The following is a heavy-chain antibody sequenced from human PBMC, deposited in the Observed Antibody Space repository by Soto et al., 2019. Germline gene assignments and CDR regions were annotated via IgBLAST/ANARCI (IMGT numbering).Heavy chain of an antibody. D-gene: IGHD2-21*01. CDR2: ASGSGSGT. Sequence: GSLRLSCAASGFTFSDFAMAWVRQAPGKGLEWVSSASGSGSGTYYADSVKGRFTISRDNSKNTLFLHMTNLRAGDTALYFCAKGRPGVAAAPDYWGQGTLVTVSS. CDR1: GFTFSDFA. J-gene: IGHJ4*02. V-gene: IGHV3-23*01. CDR3: AKGRPGVAAAPDY.